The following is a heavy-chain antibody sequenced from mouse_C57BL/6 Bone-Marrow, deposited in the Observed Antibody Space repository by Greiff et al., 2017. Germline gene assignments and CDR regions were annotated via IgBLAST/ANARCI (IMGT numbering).Heavy chain of an antibody. J-gene: IGHJ3*01. V-gene: IGHV5-4*01. CDR3: ARDWDVAY. CDR2: ISDGGSYT. D-gene: IGHD4-1*01. Sequence: EVQLVESGGGLVKPGGSLKLSCAASGFTFSSYAMSWVRQTPEKRLEWVATISDGGSYTYYPDNVKGRFTISRDNAKNNLYLQMGHLKSKDTAMYYCARDWDVAYWGQGTLVTVSA. CDR1: GFTFSSYA.